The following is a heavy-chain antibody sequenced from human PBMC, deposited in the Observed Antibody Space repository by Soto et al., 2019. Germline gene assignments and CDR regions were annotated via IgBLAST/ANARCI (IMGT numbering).Heavy chain of an antibody. V-gene: IGHV1-46*01. CDR1: GYTFTGYY. D-gene: IGHD3-22*01. CDR2: INPSGGST. Sequence: ASVKVSCKASGYTFTGYYMHWVRQAPGQGLEWMGIINPSGGSTSYAQKFQGRVTMTRDTSTSTVYMELSSLRSEDTAVYYCARDLRDSSGYYYFFDYWGQGTLVTVSS. CDR3: ARDLRDSSGYYYFFDY. J-gene: IGHJ4*02.